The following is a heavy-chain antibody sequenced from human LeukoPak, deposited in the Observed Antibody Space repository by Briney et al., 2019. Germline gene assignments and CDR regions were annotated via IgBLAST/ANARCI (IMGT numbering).Heavy chain of an antibody. CDR2: ISWDGRNM. CDR3: IKDMGFDLLKDAFDL. J-gene: IGHJ3*01. D-gene: IGHD1-26*01. CDR1: GFSLDDYA. Sequence: GGSLRLSCAASGFSLDDYAMHWVRQAPGQGLEWVSSISWDGRNMAYAASVKGRFTISRDNAQNSLYLQMYSLKIEGTAFYYCIKDMGFDLLKDAFDLWGQGMLVTVSS. V-gene: IGHV3-9*01.